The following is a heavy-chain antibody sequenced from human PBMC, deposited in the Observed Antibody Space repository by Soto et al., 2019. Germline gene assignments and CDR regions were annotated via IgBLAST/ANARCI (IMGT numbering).Heavy chain of an antibody. CDR3: ARDRLRGYDNSGFYS. V-gene: IGHV1-18*01. CDR2: INTYNGNR. Sequence: VQLVQSGAEVKTPGASVKVSCTTYGYSFSYYGINWVRQAPGQGLEWMGWINTYNGNRNFAQKFEGRVTMTTATYTSTVYMELRGLKPDDTAIYYCARDRLRGYDNSGFYSWGQGTLVSVSS. D-gene: IGHD3-22*01. CDR1: GYSFSYYG. J-gene: IGHJ4*02.